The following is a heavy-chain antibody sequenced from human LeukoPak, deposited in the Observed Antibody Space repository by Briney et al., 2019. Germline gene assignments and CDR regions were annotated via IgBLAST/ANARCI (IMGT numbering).Heavy chain of an antibody. CDR2: INHSGST. Sequence: SETLSLTCAVYGGSFSGYYWSWIRQPPGKGLEWIGEINHSGSTNYNPSLKSRVTISVDRSKNQFSLKLSSVTAADRAVYYCARDKGSGWYRATNYYMDVWGKGTTVTISS. CDR3: ARDKGSGWYRATNYYMDV. D-gene: IGHD6-19*01. J-gene: IGHJ6*03. V-gene: IGHV4-34*01. CDR1: GGSFSGYY.